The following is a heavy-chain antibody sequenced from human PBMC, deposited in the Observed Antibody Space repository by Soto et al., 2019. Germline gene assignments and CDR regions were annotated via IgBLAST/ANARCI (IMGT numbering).Heavy chain of an antibody. Sequence: ASVKVSCKASGYTFTSYAISWVRQAPGQGLEWMGWISAYNGNTNYAQKLQGRVTMTTDTSTSTAYMELRSLRSDDTAVYYCARESWGMPGIEAAGSPRFDYWGQGTLVTVSS. CDR1: GYTFTSYA. CDR3: ARESWGMPGIEAAGSPRFDY. CDR2: ISAYNGNT. D-gene: IGHD6-13*01. J-gene: IGHJ4*02. V-gene: IGHV1-18*01.